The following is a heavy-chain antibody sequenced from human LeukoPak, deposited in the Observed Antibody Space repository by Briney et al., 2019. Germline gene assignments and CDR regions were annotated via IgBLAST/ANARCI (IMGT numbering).Heavy chain of an antibody. CDR3: ARVPVAGPMFDP. D-gene: IGHD6-19*01. J-gene: IGHJ5*02. CDR2: IYHSGST. CDR1: GGSFSGYY. V-gene: IGHV4-34*01. Sequence: PSETLSLTCAVYGGSFSGYYWSWIRQPPGKGLEWIGEIYHSGSTNYNPSLKSRVTISVDKSKNQSSLKLSSVTAADTAVYYCARVPVAGPMFDPWGQGTLVTVSS.